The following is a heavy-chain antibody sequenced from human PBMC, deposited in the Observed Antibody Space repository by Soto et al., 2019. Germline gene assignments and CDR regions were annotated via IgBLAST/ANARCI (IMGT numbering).Heavy chain of an antibody. CDR2: VYYSGST. CDR3: GRLEGLATISYYFDY. CDR1: GVSVISSSYY. Sequence: SETLSLTCTVSGVSVISSSYYWVLVRQPPGKGLEWIGSVYYSGSTYYNPSLESRVTISVDKSKNQFSLKLMSLSAADTAVYYCGRLEGLATISYYFDYWGQGALVTVSS. D-gene: IGHD3-9*01. V-gene: IGHV4-39*01. J-gene: IGHJ4*02.